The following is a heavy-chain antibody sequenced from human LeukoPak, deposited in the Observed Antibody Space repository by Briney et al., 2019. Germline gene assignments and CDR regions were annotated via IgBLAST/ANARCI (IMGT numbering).Heavy chain of an antibody. CDR1: GFTFSRYS. D-gene: IGHD2-8*01. J-gene: IGHJ6*03. CDR2: ISRSSTTI. Sequence: GGSLRLSCAASGFTFSRYSMNWVRQAPGKGLEWVSYISRSSTTIYYADSVKGRFTISRDNAKNSLYLQMNSLRAEDTAVYYCARGSSNGPYYYYYMDVWGKGTTVTVSS. CDR3: ARGSSNGPYYYYYMDV. V-gene: IGHV3-48*01.